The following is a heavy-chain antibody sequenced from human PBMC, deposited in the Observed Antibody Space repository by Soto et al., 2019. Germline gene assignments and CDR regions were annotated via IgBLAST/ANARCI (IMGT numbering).Heavy chain of an antibody. Sequence: GASVKISCKGSGYSFTSYWIGWVRQMPGKGLEWMGIIYPGDSDTRYSPSFQGQVTISADKSISTAYLQWSSLKASDTAMYYCARHVAVPGAGYYYYGMDVWGQGTTVTVSS. CDR3: ARHVAVPGAGYYYYGMDV. CDR1: GYSFTSYW. CDR2: IYPGDSDT. J-gene: IGHJ6*02. D-gene: IGHD2-21*01. V-gene: IGHV5-51*01.